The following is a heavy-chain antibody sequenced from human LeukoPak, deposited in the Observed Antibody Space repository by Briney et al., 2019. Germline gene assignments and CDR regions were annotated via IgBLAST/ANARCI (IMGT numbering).Heavy chain of an antibody. D-gene: IGHD3-10*01. V-gene: IGHV1-3*03. CDR2: INTGNGNT. Sequence: ASVKVSCKASGYTFTSYTMHWVRQAPGQRLEWMGWINTGNGNTKYSQEFQGRVTITRDTSASTAYMELSSLRSEDMAVYYCARGAKFRSYGSGTYYTSLPFDPWGQGTWSPSPQ. CDR3: ARGAKFRSYGSGTYYTSLPFDP. J-gene: IGHJ5*02. CDR1: GYTFTSYT.